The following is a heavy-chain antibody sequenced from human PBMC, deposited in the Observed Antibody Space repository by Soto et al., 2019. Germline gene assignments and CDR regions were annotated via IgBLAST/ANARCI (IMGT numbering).Heavy chain of an antibody. CDR2: IRTISSAI. CDR1: GFTFSDYP. V-gene: IGHV3-48*02. CDR3: ARETPSFDS. D-gene: IGHD2-15*01. J-gene: IGHJ4*02. Sequence: GGSLRLSCAASGFTFSDYPMDWVRQAPGKGLEWVSSIRTISSAIYFADSVRGRFTISRDNARNSLYLQMTSLRDEDTAVYYCARETPSFDSWGQGTLVTVSS.